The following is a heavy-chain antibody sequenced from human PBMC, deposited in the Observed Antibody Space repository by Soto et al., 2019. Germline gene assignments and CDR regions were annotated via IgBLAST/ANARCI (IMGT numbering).Heavy chain of an antibody. V-gene: IGHV1-46*01. CDR2: INPSGGST. D-gene: IGHD2-8*02. Sequence: ASVKVSCKASGYTFTSYYMHWVRQAPGQGLEWMGIINPSGGSTSYAQKFQGRVTMTRDTSTSTVYMELSSLRSEDTAVYYCARGSPVGGYWYEVSYYYGMDVWGQGTTVTVSS. J-gene: IGHJ6*02. CDR1: GYTFTSYY. CDR3: ARGSPVGGYWYEVSYYYGMDV.